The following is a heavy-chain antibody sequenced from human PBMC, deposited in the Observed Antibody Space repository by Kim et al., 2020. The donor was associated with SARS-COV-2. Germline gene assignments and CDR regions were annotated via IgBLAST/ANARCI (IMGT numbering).Heavy chain of an antibody. J-gene: IGHJ5*02. CDR1: GYTFTSYD. CDR3: ARGRERYYYGSGTGWFDP. D-gene: IGHD3-10*01. V-gene: IGHV1-8*01. Sequence: ASVKVSCKASGYTFTSYDINWVRQATGQGLEWMGWMNPNSGNTGYAQKFQGRVTMTRNTSISTAYMELSSLRSEDTAVYYCARGRERYYYGSGTGWFDPWGQGTLVTVSS. CDR2: MNPNSGNT.